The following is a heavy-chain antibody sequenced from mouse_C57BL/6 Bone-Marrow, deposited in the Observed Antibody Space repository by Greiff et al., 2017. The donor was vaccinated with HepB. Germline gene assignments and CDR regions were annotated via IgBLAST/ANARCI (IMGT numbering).Heavy chain of an antibody. D-gene: IGHD1-1*01. V-gene: IGHV1-55*01. CDR3: ARCYVSRYWYFDV. Sequence: QVQLQQPGAELVKPGASVKMSCKASGYTFTSYWITWVKQRPGQGLEWIGDIYPGSGSTNYNEKFKSKATLNVDTSSSTAYMQLSSLTSEYSAVYYCARCYVSRYWYFDVWGTGTTVTVSS. CDR1: GYTFTSYW. CDR2: IYPGSGST. J-gene: IGHJ1*03.